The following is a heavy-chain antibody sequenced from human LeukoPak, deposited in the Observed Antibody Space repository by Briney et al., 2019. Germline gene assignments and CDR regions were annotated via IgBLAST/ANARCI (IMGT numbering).Heavy chain of an antibody. J-gene: IGHJ4*02. CDR2: ISWDGGST. CDR1: GFTFDDYI. CDR3: AKVHLYGDYEGGGYFDY. Sequence: PGGSLRLSCAASGFTFDDYIMHWVRQVPGKGLEWVSLISWDGGSTFYADSVKGRFTISRDNAKNSLYLQMNSLRAEDTALYYCAKVHLYGDYEGGGYFDYWGQGTLVTVSS. D-gene: IGHD4-17*01. V-gene: IGHV3-43*01.